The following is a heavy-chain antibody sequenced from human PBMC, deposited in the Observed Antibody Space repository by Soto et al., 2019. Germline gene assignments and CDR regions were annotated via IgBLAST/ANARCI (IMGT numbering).Heavy chain of an antibody. D-gene: IGHD2-15*01. V-gene: IGHV3-30*18. CDR2: ISYDGSNQ. J-gene: IGHJ4*02. CDR1: GFTFSSYG. CDR3: AKGSSGSCYSSSAY. Sequence: QVQLVESGGGVVQPGRSLRLSCAASGFTFSSYGMHWVRQAPGKGLEWVAVISYDGSNQYYAESVKGRFTISRDNXRNTLYLQMNSLRAEDTALYYCAKGSSGSCYSSSAYWGQGTLVTVSS.